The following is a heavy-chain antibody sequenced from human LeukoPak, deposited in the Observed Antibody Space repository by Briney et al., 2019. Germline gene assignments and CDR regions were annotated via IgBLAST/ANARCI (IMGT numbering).Heavy chain of an antibody. Sequence: ASVKVSCKASGGTFSSYAISWVRQAPGQGLEWMGGIIPIFGTANYAQKFQGRVTITADESTSTAYMELSSLRSEDTAVYYCARVLRYCSSTSCYPTGGYYYYYGMDVWGQGTTVTVSS. J-gene: IGHJ6*02. V-gene: IGHV1-69*13. CDR3: ARVLRYCSSTSCYPTGGYYYYYGMDV. CDR2: IIPIFGTA. CDR1: GGTFSSYA. D-gene: IGHD2-2*01.